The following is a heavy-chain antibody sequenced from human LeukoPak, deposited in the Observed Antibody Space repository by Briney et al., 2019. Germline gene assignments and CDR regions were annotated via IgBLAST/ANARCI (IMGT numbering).Heavy chain of an antibody. V-gene: IGHV1-8*01. CDR1: GYTFTSYD. CDR2: MNPNSGNT. J-gene: IGHJ1*01. CDR3: ATVSYYYDSSGYQGYFQH. Sequence: WASVKVSCKASGYTFTSYDINWVRQATGQGLEWMGWMNPNSGNTGYAQKFQGRVTMTRNTSISTAYMELSSLRSEDAAVYYCATVSYYYDSSGYQGYFQHWGQGTLVTVSS. D-gene: IGHD3-22*01.